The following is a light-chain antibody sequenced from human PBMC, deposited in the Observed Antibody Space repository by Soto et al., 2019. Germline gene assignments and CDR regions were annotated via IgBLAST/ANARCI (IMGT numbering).Light chain of an antibody. V-gene: IGKV4-1*01. CDR1: QSVLYSSNNKNY. CDR3: QHYNSYSEA. CDR2: WAS. J-gene: IGKJ1*01. Sequence: DIVMTQSPDSLAVSLDERATINCKSSQSVLYSSNNKNYLAWYQQKPGQPPKLLIYWASTRESGVPDRFSGSGSGTEFTLTISSLQPDDFATYYCQHYNSYSEAFGQGTKVDIK.